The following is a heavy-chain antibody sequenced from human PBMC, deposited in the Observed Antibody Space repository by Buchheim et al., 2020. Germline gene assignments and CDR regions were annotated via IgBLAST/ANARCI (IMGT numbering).Heavy chain of an antibody. CDR1: GGSISSGGYS. CDR3: ARGIDCGGDCLGVRPDHLFDC. V-gene: IGHV4-30-2*01. D-gene: IGHD2-21*02. CDR2: IYHSGST. J-gene: IGHJ4*02. Sequence: QLQLQESGSGLVKPSQTLSLTCAVSGGSISSGGYSWSWIRQPAGKGLEWIGYIYHSGSTYYNPSLKSRVTISVDRSKNQFCRQLSSVTAADTAVYYCARGIDCGGDCLGVRPDHLFDCWGQGTL.